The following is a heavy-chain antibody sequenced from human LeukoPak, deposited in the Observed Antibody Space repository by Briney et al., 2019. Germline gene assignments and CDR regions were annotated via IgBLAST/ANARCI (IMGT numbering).Heavy chain of an antibody. CDR3: ASPNPGMHYYDSSGYYWVGAFDI. Sequence: SVKVSCKASGGTFSSYAISWVRQAHGQGLEWMGRIIPIFGTANYAQKFQGRVTITTDESTSTTYMELSSLSSEDTAVYYCASPNPGMHYYDSSGYYWVGAFDIWGQGTMVTVSS. CDR1: GGTFSSYA. D-gene: IGHD3-22*01. CDR2: IIPIFGTA. V-gene: IGHV1-69*05. J-gene: IGHJ3*02.